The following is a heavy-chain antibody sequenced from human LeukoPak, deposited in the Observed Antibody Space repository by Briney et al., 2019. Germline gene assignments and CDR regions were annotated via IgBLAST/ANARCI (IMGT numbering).Heavy chain of an antibody. J-gene: IGHJ5*02. Sequence: GGSLRLSCAASGINFGSYSMHWVRQAPGKGLEWVAVISYDGSNKYYADSVKGRFTISRDNSKNTLYLQMNSLRAEDTAVYYCARDPGETGDNPWGQGTLVTVSS. CDR3: ARDPGETGDNP. V-gene: IGHV3-30-3*01. CDR2: ISYDGSNK. D-gene: IGHD7-27*01. CDR1: GINFGSYS.